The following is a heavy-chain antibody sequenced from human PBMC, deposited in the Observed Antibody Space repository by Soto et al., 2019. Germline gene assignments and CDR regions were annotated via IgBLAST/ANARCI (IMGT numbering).Heavy chain of an antibody. CDR1: GYTFTGYY. D-gene: IGHD6-19*01. CDR2: INPNSGGT. Sequence: ASVKVSCKASGYTFTGYYMNWVRQAPGQGLEWMGWINPNSGGTNYAQKFQGRVTMTRDTSTSTAYMELSRLRSDDTAVYYCARDKSSSGWYGGFDYWGEGTLVTV. V-gene: IGHV1-2*02. J-gene: IGHJ4*02. CDR3: ARDKSSSGWYGGFDY.